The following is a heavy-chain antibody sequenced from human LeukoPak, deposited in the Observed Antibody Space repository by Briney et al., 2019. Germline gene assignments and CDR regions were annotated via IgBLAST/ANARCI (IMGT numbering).Heavy chain of an antibody. D-gene: IGHD3-10*01. Sequence: GGSLRLSCAASGFTFSSYAMTWVRHPPGRGLEWVSSISGSGGNTYYADSVKGRFTIARDNSKNTLNLQMSSLRAEDTAVYYCAKMKGITMVRGTFDYWGQGTLVTVSS. CDR3: AKMKGITMVRGTFDY. CDR1: GFTFSSYA. CDR2: ISGSGGNT. V-gene: IGHV3-23*01. J-gene: IGHJ4*02.